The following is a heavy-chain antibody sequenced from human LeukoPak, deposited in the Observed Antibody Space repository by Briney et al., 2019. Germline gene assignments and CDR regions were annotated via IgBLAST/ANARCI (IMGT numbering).Heavy chain of an antibody. J-gene: IGHJ4*02. CDR1: GFTFSSYA. CDR3: AGNSGRSGY. V-gene: IGHV3-23*01. CDR2: ISSSGGYT. Sequence: GGSLRLSCAASGFTFSSYAMSWVRQAPGKGLEWVSTISSSGGYTYYADSVKGRFTISRDNSKNTLFLQTDSLRAEDTAVYYCAGNSGRSGYWGQGTLVTVSS. D-gene: IGHD1-26*01.